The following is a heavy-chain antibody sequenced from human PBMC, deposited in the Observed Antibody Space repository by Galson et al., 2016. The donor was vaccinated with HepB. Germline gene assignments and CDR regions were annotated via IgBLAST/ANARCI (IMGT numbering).Heavy chain of an antibody. Sequence: SLRLSCAASGFAFNTYSINWVRQAPGKGLEWVGRIKSKSDGGTTDFAAPLKGRFTISRADSKNILYLQMNSLKTEDTAMYYCATEIMATVSYWGQGTLVTVSS. CDR1: GFAFNTYS. CDR2: IKSKSDGGTT. CDR3: ATEIMATVSY. V-gene: IGHV3-15*07. D-gene: IGHD5-24*01. J-gene: IGHJ4*02.